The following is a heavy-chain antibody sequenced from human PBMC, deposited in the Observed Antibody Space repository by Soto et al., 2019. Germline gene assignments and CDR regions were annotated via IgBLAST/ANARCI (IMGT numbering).Heavy chain of an antibody. CDR3: AREQDTAMVLNYYYYGMDV. CDR1: GGSLSGYY. V-gene: IGHV4-34*01. CDR2: INHSGST. Sequence: KTSETLSLTCAVYGGSLSGYYWSWIRPPPGKGLEWIGEINHSGSTNYNPSPKSRVTISVDTSKNQFSLKLSSVSAADTAVYYCAREQDTAMVLNYYYYGMDVWGQGTTVTVSS. D-gene: IGHD5-18*01. J-gene: IGHJ6*02.